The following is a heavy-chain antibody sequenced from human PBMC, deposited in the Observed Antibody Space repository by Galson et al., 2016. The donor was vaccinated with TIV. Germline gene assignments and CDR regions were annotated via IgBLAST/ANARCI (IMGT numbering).Heavy chain of an antibody. CDR2: IYYSGST. CDR3: VRGAWGGYYSH. Sequence: LRLSCAASGFTFNTYAMTWIRQPPGKGLEWIGYIYYSGSTNYNPSLETRVTISVDTSKNQFSLSLNSVTAADTAVYYCVRGAWGGYYSHWGQGTLVTVSS. CDR1: GFTFNTYA. J-gene: IGHJ4*02. V-gene: IGHV4-59*01. D-gene: IGHD3-3*01.